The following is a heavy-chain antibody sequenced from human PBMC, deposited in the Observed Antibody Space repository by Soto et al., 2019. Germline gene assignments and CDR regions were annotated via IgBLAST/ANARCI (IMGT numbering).Heavy chain of an antibody. D-gene: IGHD5-12*01. V-gene: IGHV3-11*05. CDR2: ISSSSTYT. J-gene: IGHJ4*02. Sequence: QVQLVESGGGLVKPGGSLRLSCVASGFTLSDYYMSWIRQAPGKGLEWVSYISSSSTYTNYADSVKGRFTISRDNAKNSLYLQMNSLRAEDTAVYYCARQRVVRDDYDFDHWGQGTLVTVSS. CDR3: ARQRVVRDDYDFDH. CDR1: GFTLSDYY.